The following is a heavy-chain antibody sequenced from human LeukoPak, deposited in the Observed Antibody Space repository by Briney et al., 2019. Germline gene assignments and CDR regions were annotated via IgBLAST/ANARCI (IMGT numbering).Heavy chain of an antibody. CDR2: IYHSGST. D-gene: IGHD2-15*01. Sequence: PPGTLSLTCAVSGGSISSSNWWSWVRQPPGKGLEWIGEIYHSGSTNYNPSLKSRVTISVDKSQNQFSLKLSPVTAADTAVYYCARGCSGGSCYSQFDYWGQGTLVTVSS. V-gene: IGHV4-4*03. J-gene: IGHJ4*02. CDR1: GGSISSSNW. CDR3: ARGCSGGSCYSQFDY.